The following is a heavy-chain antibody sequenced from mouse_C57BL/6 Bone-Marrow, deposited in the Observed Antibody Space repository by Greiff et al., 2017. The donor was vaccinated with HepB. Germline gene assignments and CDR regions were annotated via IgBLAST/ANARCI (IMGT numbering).Heavy chain of an antibody. D-gene: IGHD1-1*01. CDR1: GYTFTSYG. Sequence: VKLVESGAELARPGASVKLSCKASGYTFTSYGISWVKQRTGQGLEWIGEIYPRSGNTYYNEKFKGKATLTADKSSSTAYMELRSLTSEDSAVYFCAIRYYYGSSYYAMDYWGQGTSVTVSS. J-gene: IGHJ4*01. CDR3: AIRYYYGSSYYAMDY. V-gene: IGHV1-81*01. CDR2: IYPRSGNT.